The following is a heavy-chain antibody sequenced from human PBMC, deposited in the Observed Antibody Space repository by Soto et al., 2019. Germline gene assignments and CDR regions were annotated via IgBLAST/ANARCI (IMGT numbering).Heavy chain of an antibody. CDR1: GYTLTELS. CDR2: FDPEDGET. D-gene: IGHD2-15*01. Sequence: ASVKVSCKVSGYTLTELSMHWVRQAPGKGLEWMGGFDPEDGETIYAQKFQGRVTMTEDTSTSTAYMELSSLRSEDTAVYYCARVHQVVVAAYFDYWGQGTLVTVSS. J-gene: IGHJ4*02. V-gene: IGHV1-24*01. CDR3: ARVHQVVVAAYFDY.